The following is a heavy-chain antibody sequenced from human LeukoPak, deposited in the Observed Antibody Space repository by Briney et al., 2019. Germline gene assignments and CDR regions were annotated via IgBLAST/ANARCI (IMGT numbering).Heavy chain of an antibody. J-gene: IGHJ4*02. Sequence: ASVKVSCKVYGYTLTELSMHWVRQAPGKGLEWMGGFDPEDGETIYAQKFQGRVTMTEDKSTDTAYMELSSLRSEDTAVYYCATVQKQDYDTRPYYDHWGQGTLVTVSS. CDR2: FDPEDGET. D-gene: IGHD3-22*01. CDR1: GYTLTELS. CDR3: ATVQKQDYDTRPYYDH. V-gene: IGHV1-24*01.